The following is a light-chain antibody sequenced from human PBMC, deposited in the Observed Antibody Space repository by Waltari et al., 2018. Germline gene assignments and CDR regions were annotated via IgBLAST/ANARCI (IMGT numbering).Light chain of an antibody. CDR3: KSYTGTGSWV. CDR1: KSDVGFYNY. V-gene: IGLV2-14*03. Sequence: QSALTQPASVSGSPGPSITISCTGTKSDVGFYNYVSWYQQHPGKAPKVIIYDVSQRPSGISNRFSGSKSGNTASLIISGLQADDEADYYCKSYTGTGSWVFGGGTKLTVL. J-gene: IGLJ3*02. CDR2: DVS.